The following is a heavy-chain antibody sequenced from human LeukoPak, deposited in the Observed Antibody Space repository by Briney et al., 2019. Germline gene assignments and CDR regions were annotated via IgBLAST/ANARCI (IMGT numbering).Heavy chain of an antibody. CDR1: GGTFSSYA. V-gene: IGHV1-69*04. CDR3: ARDLGWSSSH. Sequence: SVKVSCKASGGTFSSYAISWVRQAPGQGLEWMGRIIPILGIANYAQKFQDRVTMTRDTSISTAYMELSGLRSDDTAVYYCARDLGWSSSHWGQGTLVTVSS. CDR2: IIPILGIA. J-gene: IGHJ4*02. D-gene: IGHD6-6*01.